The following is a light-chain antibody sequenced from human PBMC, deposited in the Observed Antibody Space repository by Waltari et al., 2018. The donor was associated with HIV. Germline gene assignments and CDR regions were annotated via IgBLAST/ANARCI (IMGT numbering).Light chain of an antibody. CDR1: SSNIGSGYD. V-gene: IGLV1-40*01. J-gene: IGLJ3*02. CDR2: ANT. CDR3: QSYDSSLSGWV. Sequence: QSVLTQPPSVSGAPGQRVTISCSGGSSNIGSGYDVHWYQQFPGTSPKVLIYANTNLPSGAPDRFSGPKSGYSASLVITGLQAEDDADYYCQSYDSSLSGWVFGGGTKLTVL.